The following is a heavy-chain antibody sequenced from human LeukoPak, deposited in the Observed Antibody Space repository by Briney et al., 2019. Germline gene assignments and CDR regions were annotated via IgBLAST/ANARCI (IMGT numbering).Heavy chain of an antibody. CDR2: MQSTGNS. CDR3: ARDKQHSYGRYFDH. CDR1: GDSISTYH. J-gene: IGHJ4*02. Sequence: SETLSLSCSVSGDSISTYHWNWIRKPPGKGLEWIGYMQSTGNSKYNPSLRSRVNMFVDTSKNQAALILSSVTAADTAVYYCARDKQHSYGRYFDHWGQGALVTVSS. D-gene: IGHD3-16*01. V-gene: IGHV4-59*01.